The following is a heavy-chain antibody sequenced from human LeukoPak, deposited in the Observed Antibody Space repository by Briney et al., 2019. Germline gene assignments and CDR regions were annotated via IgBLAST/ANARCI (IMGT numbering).Heavy chain of an antibody. V-gene: IGHV3-21*01. J-gene: IGHJ1*01. CDR3: ARDGGHYDILTGYYRAGKYFQH. Sequence: GGSLRLSCAASGFTFSSYSMNWVRQAPGKGLEWVSSISSSSSYIYYADSVKGRFTISRDNAKNSLYLQMNSLRAEDTAVYCCARDGGHYDILTGYYRAGKYFQHWGQGTLVTVSS. CDR1: GFTFSSYS. CDR2: ISSSSSYI. D-gene: IGHD3-9*01.